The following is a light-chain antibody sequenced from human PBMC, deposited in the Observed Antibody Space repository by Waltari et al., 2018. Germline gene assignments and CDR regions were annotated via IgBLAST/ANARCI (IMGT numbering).Light chain of an antibody. J-gene: IGKJ5*01. CDR1: DSLMHTDGKTY. CDR2: EVS. Sequence: VLTQTPPSLSVTPGQPASLSCKPGDSLMHTDGKTYLYWDLQKSGQSPQLLIYEVSSRFSGVPDRISGSGSGTDFTLKISRVEAEDVGVYYCMQSIELPTFGQGTRLEIK. CDR3: MQSIELPT. V-gene: IGKV2D-29*02.